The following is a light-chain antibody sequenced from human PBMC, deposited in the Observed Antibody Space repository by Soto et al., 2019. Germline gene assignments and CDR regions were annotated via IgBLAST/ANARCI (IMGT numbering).Light chain of an antibody. J-gene: IGKJ4*01. CDR2: KAS. Sequence: DSQMTQSLSTLAASVGDRVTITCRASQSISSWLAWYQQKPGNAPKLLIYKASLLQSGVPSRFIGSGSGTEFTLTISILQPEDFATYYCQQYDRYPGTFGGGPKVEVK. CDR1: QSISSW. V-gene: IGKV1-5*03. CDR3: QQYDRYPGT.